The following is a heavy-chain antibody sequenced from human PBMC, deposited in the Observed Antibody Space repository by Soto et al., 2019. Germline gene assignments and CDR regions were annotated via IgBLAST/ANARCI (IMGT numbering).Heavy chain of an antibody. J-gene: IGHJ6*03. CDR3: ARDEYMQLGEYYYYYMDV. D-gene: IGHD6-6*01. CDR1: GGSISSYY. V-gene: IGHV4-59*01. CDR2: IYYSGST. Sequence: SETLSLTCTVSGGSISSYYWSWIRQPPGKGLEWIGYIYYSGSTNYNPSLKSRVTISVDTSKNQFSLKLSSVTAADTAVYYCARDEYMQLGEYYYYYMDVWGKGTTVTVSS.